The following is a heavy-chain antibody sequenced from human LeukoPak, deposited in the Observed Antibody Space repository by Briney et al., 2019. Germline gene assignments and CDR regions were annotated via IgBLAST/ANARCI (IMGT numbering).Heavy chain of an antibody. Sequence: GASVKVSCKASGYTFTTYDISWVRQAPGQGLEWMGWISAYKGNTNYAQKFQGRVTMTTNTSTSTAYMELRSLRSDDTAVYYCARGIVGAYFDYWGQGTLVTVSS. CDR1: GYTFTTYD. J-gene: IGHJ4*02. CDR3: ARGIVGAYFDY. V-gene: IGHV1-18*01. D-gene: IGHD1-26*01. CDR2: ISAYKGNT.